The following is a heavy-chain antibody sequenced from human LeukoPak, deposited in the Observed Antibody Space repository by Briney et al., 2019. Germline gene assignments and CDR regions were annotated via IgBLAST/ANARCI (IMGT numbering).Heavy chain of an antibody. Sequence: GGSLRLSCAASGFTFSSYSMNWVRQAPGKGLEWVSSISSSSYIYYADSVKGRFTISRDNAKNSLYPQMNSLRAEDTAVYYCAREMITSEGMDVWGQGTTVTVSS. D-gene: IGHD3-16*01. CDR1: GFTFSSYS. CDR3: AREMITSEGMDV. V-gene: IGHV3-21*01. CDR2: ISSSSYI. J-gene: IGHJ6*02.